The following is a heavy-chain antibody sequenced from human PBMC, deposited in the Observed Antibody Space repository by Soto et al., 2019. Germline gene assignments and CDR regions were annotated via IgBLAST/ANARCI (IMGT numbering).Heavy chain of an antibody. V-gene: IGHV4-34*01. CDR1: GGSFSGYY. CDR2: INHSGST. J-gene: IGHJ4*02. CDR3: AGPPTPPSDY. Sequence: PSETLSLTCAVYGGSFSGYYWSWIRQPPGKGLEWIGQINHSGSTNYSPSLKSRVTISVDTSKNQFSLKLSSVTAADTAVYYCAGPPTPPSDYWGQGTLVTVSS.